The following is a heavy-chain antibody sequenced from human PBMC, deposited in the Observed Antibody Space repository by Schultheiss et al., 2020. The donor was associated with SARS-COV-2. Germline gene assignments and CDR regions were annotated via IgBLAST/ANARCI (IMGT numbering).Heavy chain of an antibody. CDR2: IYYSDST. V-gene: IGHV4-59*01. Sequence: SETLSLTCAVYGGSFSGYYWSWIRQPPGKGLEWIGYIYYSDSTNYNPSLKSRVTISGDTSRNQFSLKLSSVTPADTAIYYCARGDSGWYYFDYWGQGFLVTVSS. CDR1: GGSFSGYY. J-gene: IGHJ4*02. CDR3: ARGDSGWYYFDY. D-gene: IGHD6-19*01.